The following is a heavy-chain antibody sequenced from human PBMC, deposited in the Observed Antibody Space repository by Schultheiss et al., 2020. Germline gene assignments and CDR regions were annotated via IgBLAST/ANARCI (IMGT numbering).Heavy chain of an antibody. D-gene: IGHD3-10*01. V-gene: IGHV3-23*01. CDR2: ISGSGGST. CDR1: GFTFSSYA. J-gene: IGHJ5*02. CDR3: ARALLWFGEAEFDP. Sequence: GGSLRLSCAASGFTFSSYAMSWVRQAPGKGLEWVSAISGSGGSTYYADSVKGRFTISRDNSKNTLYLQMNSLRAEDTAVYYCARALLWFGEAEFDPWGQGTLVTVSS.